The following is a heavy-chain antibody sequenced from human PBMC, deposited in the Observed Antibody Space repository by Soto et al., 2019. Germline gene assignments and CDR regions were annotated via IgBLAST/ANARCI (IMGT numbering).Heavy chain of an antibody. CDR1: SCTFPNYD. CDR3: ARDSIAAPGVDWFDP. V-gene: IGHV1-18*04. D-gene: IGHD6-6*01. CDR2: ICAYNCNT. Sequence: SGKVSCKCTSCTFPNYDKSWVRQAPAQGLEWMGWICAYNCNTNYAQKFQGRVTMTTDTSTSKAYMELRSLRSDDTAVYYCARDSIAAPGVDWFDPWGQGTLVTVYS. J-gene: IGHJ5*02.